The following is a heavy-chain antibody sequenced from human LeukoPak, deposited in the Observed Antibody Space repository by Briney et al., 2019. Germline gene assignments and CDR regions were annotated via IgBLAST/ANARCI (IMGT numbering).Heavy chain of an antibody. J-gene: IGHJ4*02. Sequence: SETLSLTCTVYGGSISSDYWSWIRQPPGKGLDWIGYIYYSGGTNYKPSLKSRVTISVDTSKNQFSLKLSSVTAADTAVYYCARGGIAAREAFDYWGQGTLVTVSS. D-gene: IGHD6-6*01. V-gene: IGHV4-59*01. CDR2: IYYSGGT. CDR3: ARGGIAAREAFDY. CDR1: GGSISSDY.